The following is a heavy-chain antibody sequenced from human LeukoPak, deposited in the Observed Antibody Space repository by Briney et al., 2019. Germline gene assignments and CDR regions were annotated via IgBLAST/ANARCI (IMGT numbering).Heavy chain of an antibody. CDR3: ARGLSSGWSLPSNYFDY. J-gene: IGHJ4*02. D-gene: IGHD6-19*01. V-gene: IGHV3-30-3*01. CDR1: VFTFSSYA. Sequence: PGGCLRLSCAASVFTFSSYAMHWVRQAPGKGLDWAAIISSDGNTQYYADSVKGRFTISRDNSKNTLYLQMNSLRAEDTAVYYCARGLSSGWSLPSNYFDYWGQGTLVTVSS. CDR2: ISSDGNTQ.